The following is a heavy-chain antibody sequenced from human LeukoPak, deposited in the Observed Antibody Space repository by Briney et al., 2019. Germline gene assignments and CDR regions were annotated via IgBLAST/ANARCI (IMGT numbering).Heavy chain of an antibody. CDR1: GGSISSYY. J-gene: IGHJ4*02. CDR2: IYYSGST. D-gene: IGHD5-18*01. CDR3: ASTRGYSYGPIDY. Sequence: SETLSLTCTVSGGSISSYYWSWIRQPPGKGLEWIGYIYYSGSTNYNPSLKSRVTISVDTSKNPFSLKLSSVTAADTAVYYCASTRGYSYGPIDYWGQGTLVTVSS. V-gene: IGHV4-59*01.